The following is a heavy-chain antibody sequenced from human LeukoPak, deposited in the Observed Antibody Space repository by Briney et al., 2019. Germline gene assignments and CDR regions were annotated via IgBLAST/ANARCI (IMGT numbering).Heavy chain of an antibody. Sequence: GGSLTLSCTASGFTLSSYGMHWVRQAPGKALEWVAFIRYEGSNKYYADSVKGRFNISRDNSKNALYLQMDSLRAEDTAVYYCARNSYDGSNFDYWGQGTLVTVSS. CDR2: IRYEGSNK. CDR3: ARNSYDGSNFDY. J-gene: IGHJ4*02. V-gene: IGHV3-30*02. D-gene: IGHD5-18*01. CDR1: GFTLSSYG.